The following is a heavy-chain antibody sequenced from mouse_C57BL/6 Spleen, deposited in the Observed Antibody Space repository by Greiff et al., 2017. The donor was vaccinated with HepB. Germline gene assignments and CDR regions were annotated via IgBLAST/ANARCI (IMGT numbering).Heavy chain of an antibody. CDR1: GFNIKDDY. Sequence: EVQLQQSGAELVRPGASVKLSCTASGFNIKDDYMHWVKQRPEQGLEWIGWIDPENGDTEYASKFQGKATITADTSSNTAYLQLSSLTSEDTALYYCTTAQGAWFAYWGQGTLVTVSA. CDR3: TTAQGAWFAY. J-gene: IGHJ3*01. CDR2: IDPENGDT. V-gene: IGHV14-4*01.